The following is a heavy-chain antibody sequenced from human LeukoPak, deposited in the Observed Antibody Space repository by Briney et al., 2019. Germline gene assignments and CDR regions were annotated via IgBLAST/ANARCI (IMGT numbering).Heavy chain of an antibody. J-gene: IGHJ3*02. D-gene: IGHD5-12*01. Sequence: SETLSLTCTVSGGSISSGGYYWSWIRQHPGKGLEWIGYIYYSGSTYYNPSLKSRVTISVDTSKNQFSLKLSSVTAADTAVYYCAREMATISPLRESALDIWGQGTMVTVSS. CDR3: AREMATISPLRESALDI. CDR2: IYYSGST. CDR1: GGSISSGGYY. V-gene: IGHV4-31*03.